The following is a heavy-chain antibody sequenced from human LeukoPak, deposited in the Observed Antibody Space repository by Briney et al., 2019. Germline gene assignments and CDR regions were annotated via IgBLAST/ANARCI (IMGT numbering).Heavy chain of an antibody. CDR1: GFTFSSYW. D-gene: IGHD3-16*01. CDR2: INHNGNVN. V-gene: IGHV3-7*03. CDR3: ARDGFGTGSN. J-gene: IGHJ4*02. Sequence: GGSLRLSCAASGFTFSSYWMNWARQAPGKGLEWVASINHNGNVNYYVDSVKGRFTISRDNAKNSLYLQMNTLRADDTAVYYCARDGFGTGSNWGQGTLVTVSS.